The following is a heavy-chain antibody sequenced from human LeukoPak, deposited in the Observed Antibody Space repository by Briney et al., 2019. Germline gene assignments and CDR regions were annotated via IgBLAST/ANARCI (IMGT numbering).Heavy chain of an antibody. Sequence: PGGPLRLSCAASGFTFSSYAMHWVRQAPGKGLEWVAVISYDGSNKYYADSVKGRFTISRDNSKNTLYLQMNSLRAEDTAVYYCARESTDAFDIWGQGTMVTVSS. J-gene: IGHJ3*02. V-gene: IGHV3-30-3*01. CDR2: ISYDGSNK. CDR3: ARESTDAFDI. CDR1: GFTFSSYA.